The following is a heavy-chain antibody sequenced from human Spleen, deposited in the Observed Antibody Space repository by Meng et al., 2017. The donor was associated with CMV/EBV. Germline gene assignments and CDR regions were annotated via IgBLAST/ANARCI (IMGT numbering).Heavy chain of an antibody. CDR3: ARSDLGSYDS. J-gene: IGHJ4*02. CDR2: ISHDGRNT. CDR1: GFTFSAYG. V-gene: IGHV3-30*03. Sequence: QVQLVESGGGVVQPGRSVRLSCAASGFTFSAYGMHWVRQAPGKGLEWVALISHDGRNTYCADTVKGRFTISRDNSKNTLYLEMDSLSAEDTAVYYCARSDLGSYDSWGQGTLVTVSS.